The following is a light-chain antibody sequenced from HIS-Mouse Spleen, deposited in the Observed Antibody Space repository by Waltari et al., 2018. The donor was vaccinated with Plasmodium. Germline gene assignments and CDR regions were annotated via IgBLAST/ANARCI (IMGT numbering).Light chain of an antibody. CDR3: CSYAGSSTWV. CDR1: SSDVGSYNL. J-gene: IGLJ3*02. CDR2: EGS. V-gene: IGLV2-23*01. Sequence: QSALTQPASVSGSPGQSITISCTGTSSDVGSYNLVSWYQQHPGKAPKLMIYEGSKRHSWVAIRFSGSKSGNTASLTISGLQAEDEADYYCCSYAGSSTWVFGGGTKLTVL.